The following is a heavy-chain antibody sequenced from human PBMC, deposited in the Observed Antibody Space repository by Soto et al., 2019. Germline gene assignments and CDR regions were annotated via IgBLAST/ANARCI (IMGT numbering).Heavy chain of an antibody. J-gene: IGHJ4*02. CDR1: RHTFTGQH. V-gene: IGHV1-2*02. CDR2: IYLDIGDT. Sequence: ASVKVSCKASRHTFTGQHMHWVRQAPGQGREWMGLIYLDIGDTKYGQKFQGRVTSTSDTSITTAYMELRGLRSDDTAVYYCALEPTGTAGFDYWGQGTLVPVYS. D-gene: IGHD2-21*02. CDR3: ALEPTGTAGFDY.